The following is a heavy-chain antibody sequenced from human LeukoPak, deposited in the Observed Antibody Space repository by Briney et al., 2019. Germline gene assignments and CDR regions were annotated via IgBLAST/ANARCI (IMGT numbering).Heavy chain of an antibody. J-gene: IGHJ3*02. V-gene: IGHV3-21*01. CDR2: ISSSSSYI. CDR3: ARKALVFVETSIIPDAFDI. CDR1: GFTFSSYS. D-gene: IGHD3-3*01. Sequence: GGSLRLSCAASGFTFSSYSMNWVRQAPGKGLEWVSSISSSSSYIYYADSVKGRFTISRDNAKNSLYLQMNSLRAEDTAVYYCARKALVFVETSIIPDAFDIWGQGTLVTVSS.